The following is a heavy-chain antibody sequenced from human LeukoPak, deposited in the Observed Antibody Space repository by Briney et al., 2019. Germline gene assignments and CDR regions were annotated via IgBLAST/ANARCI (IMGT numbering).Heavy chain of an antibody. CDR1: GFTFDDYA. D-gene: IGHD6-19*01. J-gene: IGHJ4*02. V-gene: IGHV3-9*01. CDR3: AKDVAVAGTGLLDS. Sequence: PGRSLRLSCAASGFTFDDYAMHWVRRAPGKGVECGSGISWNRGSIGYADSVKGRFTISRDNAKNSLYLQMNSLRAEDTALYYCAKDVAVAGTGLLDSWGQGTLVTVSS. CDR2: ISWNRGSI.